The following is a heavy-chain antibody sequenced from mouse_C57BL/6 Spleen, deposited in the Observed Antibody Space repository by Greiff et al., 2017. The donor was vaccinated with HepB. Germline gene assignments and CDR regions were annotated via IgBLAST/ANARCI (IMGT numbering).Heavy chain of an antibody. V-gene: IGHV1-42*01. J-gene: IGHJ3*01. Sequence: VQLQQSGPELVKPGASVKISCKASGYSFTGYYMNWVKQSPEKSLEWIGEINPSTGGTTYNQKFKAKATLTVDKSSSTAYMHLKSLTSEDAAVYYCAIYYDYPWFAYWGQGTLVTVSA. CDR3: AIYYDYPWFAY. CDR2: INPSTGGT. CDR1: GYSFTGYY. D-gene: IGHD2-4*01.